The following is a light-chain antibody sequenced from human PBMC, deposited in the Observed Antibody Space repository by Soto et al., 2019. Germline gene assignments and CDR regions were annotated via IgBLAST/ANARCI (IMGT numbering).Light chain of an antibody. CDR2: AAS. CDR3: QEYNRWPPEFI. J-gene: IGKJ2*01. Sequence: ELEMTQSPASLSASPGETVTLSCRATQTAYKNLAWYQQKPGQPPRLLIFAASTRATGLPARFSGSGSGTEFTLTISSLQSEDSAIYYCQEYNRWPPEFIFGPGTRLEIK. CDR1: QTAYKN. V-gene: IGKV3-15*01.